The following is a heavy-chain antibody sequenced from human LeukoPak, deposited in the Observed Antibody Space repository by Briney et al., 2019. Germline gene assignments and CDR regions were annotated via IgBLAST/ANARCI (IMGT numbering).Heavy chain of an antibody. J-gene: IGHJ3*02. CDR1: RYTFTKYG. V-gene: IGHV1-18*01. D-gene: IGHD3-22*01. Sequence: ASVKVSCKASRYTFTKYGISWVRQAPGQGLEWMGWISGYNGNTNYAQKLQGRVTMTTDTSTSTAYMELRSLRADDTAVYYCARADDYFDSSGYYYAAFDIWGQGTMVTVSS. CDR3: ARADDYFDSSGYYYAAFDI. CDR2: ISGYNGNT.